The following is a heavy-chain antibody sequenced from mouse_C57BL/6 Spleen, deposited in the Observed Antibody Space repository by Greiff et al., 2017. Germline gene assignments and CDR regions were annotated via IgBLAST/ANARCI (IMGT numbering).Heavy chain of an antibody. CDR1: GYSITSGYY. CDR2: ISYDGSN. D-gene: IGHD1-1*01. CDR3: ARKTTSWYFDV. V-gene: IGHV3-6*01. Sequence: VQLKESGPGLVKPSQSLSLTCSVTGYSITSGYYWNWIRQSPGNKLEWMGIISYDGSNYYNPYLKNRISITRDTSKNKFFLKLNSVTTDDTATYYCARKTTSWYFDVWGTGTTVTVSS. J-gene: IGHJ1*03.